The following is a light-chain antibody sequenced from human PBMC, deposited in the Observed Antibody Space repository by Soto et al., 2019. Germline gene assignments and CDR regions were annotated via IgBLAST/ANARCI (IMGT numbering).Light chain of an antibody. CDR3: QQYKSYPLT. J-gene: IGKJ4*01. CDR1: QTISSW. Sequence: DIQMTQSPSTLSGSVGDRVTITCRASQTISSWLAWYQQKPGKAPKLLIYKASTLKSGVPSRFSGSGSGTEFTPTISSVQPDDFATYYCQQYKSYPLTFGGGTKVDIK. V-gene: IGKV1-5*03. CDR2: KAS.